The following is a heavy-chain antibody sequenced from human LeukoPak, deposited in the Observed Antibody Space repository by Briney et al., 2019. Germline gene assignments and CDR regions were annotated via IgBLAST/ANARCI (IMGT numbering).Heavy chain of an antibody. V-gene: IGHV4-34*01. CDR2: INHSGST. CDR3: ARHGYYDSSGYYSDY. Sequence: SETLSLTCAVYGGSFSGYYWSWIRQPPGKGLEWIGEINHSGSTNYNPSLKSRVTISVDTSKNQFSLKLSSVTAAGTAVYYCARHGYYDSSGYYSDYWGQGTLVTVSS. CDR1: GGSFSGYY. D-gene: IGHD3-22*01. J-gene: IGHJ4*02.